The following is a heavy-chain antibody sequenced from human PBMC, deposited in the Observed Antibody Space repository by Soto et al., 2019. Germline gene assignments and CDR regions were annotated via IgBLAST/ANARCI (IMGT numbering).Heavy chain of an antibody. CDR1: GYSFTSYG. D-gene: IGHD1-26*01. Sequence: GASVKVSCKASGYSFTSYGIAWVRQAPGQGLEWMGEIIPIFGTANYAQKFQGRVTVTADESTSTAYMELSSLRSEDTAVYYCARDGGRHSGGIDYWGQGTLVTVSS. V-gene: IGHV1-69*13. J-gene: IGHJ4*02. CDR3: ARDGGRHSGGIDY. CDR2: IIPIFGTA.